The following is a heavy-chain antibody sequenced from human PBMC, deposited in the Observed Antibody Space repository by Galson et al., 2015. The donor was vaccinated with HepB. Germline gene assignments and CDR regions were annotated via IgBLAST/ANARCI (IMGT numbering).Heavy chain of an antibody. CDR1: GFTFSSYA. V-gene: IGHV3-23*01. CDR2: ISGSGGST. CDR3: AKDPGTYSSGCCNLFDY. J-gene: IGHJ4*02. D-gene: IGHD6-19*01. Sequence: SLRLSCAASGFTFSSYAMSWVRQAPGKGLEWVSAISGSGGSTYYADSVKGRFTISRDNSKNTLYLQMNSLRAEDTAVYYCAKDPGTYSSGCCNLFDYWGQGTLVTVSS.